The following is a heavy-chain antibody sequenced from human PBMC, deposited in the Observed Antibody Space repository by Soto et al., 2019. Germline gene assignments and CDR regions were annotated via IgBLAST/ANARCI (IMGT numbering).Heavy chain of an antibody. CDR1: GFTFSSYA. J-gene: IGHJ4*02. CDR3: AKGSGFGPNYDFWSGYYTYYFDY. CDR2: ISGSGGST. V-gene: IGHV3-23*01. D-gene: IGHD3-3*01. Sequence: GGSLRLSCAASGFTFSSYAMSWVRQAPGKGLEWVSAISGSGGSTYYADSVKGRFTISRDNSKNTLYLQMNSLRAEDTAVYYCAKGSGFGPNYDFWSGYYTYYFDYWGQGTLVTVSS.